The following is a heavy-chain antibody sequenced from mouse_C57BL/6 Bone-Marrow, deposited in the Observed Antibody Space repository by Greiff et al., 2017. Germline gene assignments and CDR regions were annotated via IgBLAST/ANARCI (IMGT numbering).Heavy chain of an antibody. J-gene: IGHJ3*01. CDR3: ARKDDDGGFAY. V-gene: IGHV1-4*01. CDR1: GYTFTSYT. Sequence: VQLQQSGAELARPGASVKMSCKASGYTFTSYTMHWVKQRPGQGLEWIGYINPSSGYTKSNQKFKDKATLTADKSSSTAYMQLSSLTYEDSAVYYCARKDDDGGFAYWGQGTLVTVSA. CDR2: INPSSGYT. D-gene: IGHD2-4*01.